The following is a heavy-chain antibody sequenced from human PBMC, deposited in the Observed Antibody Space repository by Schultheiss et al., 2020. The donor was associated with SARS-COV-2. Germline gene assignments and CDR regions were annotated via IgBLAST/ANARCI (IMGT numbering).Heavy chain of an antibody. CDR1: GFTLSSYS. V-gene: IGHV3-21*04. CDR3: ARGREYSSSSGPDY. CDR2: ISTSSTYM. J-gene: IGHJ4*02. Sequence: GGSLRLSCVASGFTLSSYSMNWVRQAPGKGLEWVSSISTSSTYMYYADSLKGRFTISRDNAKNSLYLQMNSLRAEDTAVYYCARGREYSSSSGPDYWGQGTLVTVSS. D-gene: IGHD6-6*01.